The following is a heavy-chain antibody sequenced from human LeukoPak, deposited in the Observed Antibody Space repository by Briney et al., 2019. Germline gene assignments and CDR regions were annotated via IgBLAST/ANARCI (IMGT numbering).Heavy chain of an antibody. CDR3: ARDAEHGDSGVDY. D-gene: IGHD4-17*01. CDR1: GFTFISYW. V-gene: IGHV3-7*01. Sequence: GGSLRLSCAASGFTFISYWMNWVRQAPGKGLEWVANIKQDGSEKYYVDSVKGRFTISRDNAKNSLYLQMNSLRVEDTAVYYCARDAEHGDSGVDYWGQGTLVTVSS. J-gene: IGHJ4*02. CDR2: IKQDGSEK.